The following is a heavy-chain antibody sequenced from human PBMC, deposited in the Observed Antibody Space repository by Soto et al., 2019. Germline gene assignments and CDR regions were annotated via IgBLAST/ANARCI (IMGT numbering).Heavy chain of an antibody. J-gene: IGHJ4*02. V-gene: IGHV4-39*01. CDR2: IYYSGST. CDR1: GGSISSSSYY. D-gene: IGHD2-15*01. Sequence: PSETLSLTCTVSGGSISSSSYYWGWIRQPPGKGLEWIGSIYYSGSTYYNPSLKSRVTISVDTSKNQFSLKLSSATAADTAVYYCARLSRGGLNDYWGQGTLVTVSS. CDR3: ARLSRGGLNDY.